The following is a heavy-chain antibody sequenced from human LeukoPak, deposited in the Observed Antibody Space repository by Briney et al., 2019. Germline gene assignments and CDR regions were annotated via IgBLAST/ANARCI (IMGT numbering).Heavy chain of an antibody. J-gene: IGHJ4*02. D-gene: IGHD5-18*01. CDR3: AKSSGYSYGYYFDY. V-gene: IGHV3-23*01. CDR2: ISGSGGST. Sequence: GGSLRLSCAASGFSFSSYAMSWVRQAPGKGLEWVSGISGSGGSTYYADSVKGRFTISRDNSKNTLCLQMNSLRAEDTAVYDCAKSSGYSYGYYFDYWGQGTLVTVSS. CDR1: GFSFSSYA.